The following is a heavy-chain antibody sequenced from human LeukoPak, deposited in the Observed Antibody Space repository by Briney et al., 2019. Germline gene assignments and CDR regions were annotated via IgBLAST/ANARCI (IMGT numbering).Heavy chain of an antibody. CDR1: GFTFSSYR. Sequence: GGSLRLSCAASGFTFSSYRMNWVRQAPGKGLEWVSYISSSSSTIYYADSVKGRFTISRDNAKNSLYLQMNSLRAEDTAVYYCARSVGSSTSRGSRYYYMDVWGKGTTVTVSS. CDR3: ARSVGSSTSRGSRYYYMDV. CDR2: ISSSSSTI. D-gene: IGHD2-2*01. V-gene: IGHV3-48*01. J-gene: IGHJ6*03.